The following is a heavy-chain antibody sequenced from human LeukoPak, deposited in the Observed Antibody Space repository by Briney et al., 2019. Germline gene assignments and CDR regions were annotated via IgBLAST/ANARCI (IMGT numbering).Heavy chain of an antibody. V-gene: IGHV5-10-1*01. J-gene: IGHJ2*01. Sequence: GESLKISCKGSGYSFTSYGISWVRQMPGKGLEWMGRIDPSDSYTNYSPSFQGHVTISADKSISTAYLQWSSLKASDTAMYYCARPPTGDVYWYFDLWGRGTLVTVSS. CDR1: GYSFTSYG. CDR3: ARPPTGDVYWYFDL. D-gene: IGHD7-27*01. CDR2: IDPSDSYT.